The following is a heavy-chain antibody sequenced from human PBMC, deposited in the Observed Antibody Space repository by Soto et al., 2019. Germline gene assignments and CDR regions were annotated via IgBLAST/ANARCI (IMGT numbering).Heavy chain of an antibody. J-gene: IGHJ4*02. CDR3: ARHTTYYYDSSGYPYYFDY. D-gene: IGHD3-22*01. CDR1: GCSISSSSYY. V-gene: IGHV4-39*01. Sequence: AETLSLTCTVSGCSISSSSYYWVWLRQPPGKGLEWIGSIYYSESTYYNPSLKSRVTISVDTSKNQFSLKLSSVTAADTAVYYCARHTTYYYDSSGYPYYFDYWGQGTLVTVSS. CDR2: IYYSEST.